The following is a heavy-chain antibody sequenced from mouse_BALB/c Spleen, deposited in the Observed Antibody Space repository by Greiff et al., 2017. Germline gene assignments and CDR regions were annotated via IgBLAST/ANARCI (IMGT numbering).Heavy chain of an antibody. D-gene: IGHD2-14*01. Sequence: EVKLQESGGGLVQPGGSRKLSCAASGFSFSSFGMYWVRQAPEKGLEWFAYISSGSSTIYYADTVKGRFTISRDNPKNTLFLQMTSLRSEDTAMYYCARQNYRYSWFAYWGQGTLVTVSA. CDR3: ARQNYRYSWFAY. CDR2: ISSGSSTI. V-gene: IGHV5-17*02. CDR1: GFSFSSFG. J-gene: IGHJ3*01.